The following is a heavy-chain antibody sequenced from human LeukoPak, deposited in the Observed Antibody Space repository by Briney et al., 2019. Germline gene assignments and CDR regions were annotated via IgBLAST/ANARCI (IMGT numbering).Heavy chain of an antibody. J-gene: IGHJ2*01. CDR1: GFTFSNYW. V-gene: IGHV3-74*01. D-gene: IGHD1/OR15-1a*01. CDR3: TRTTTTADWYFDL. CDR2: INSDGSST. Sequence: PGGSQRLSCAVSGFTFSNYWMYWVRQAPGKRLVWVARINSDGSSTTYADSVEGRFTISRDNTKSMLHLQMHSLRVDDSAVYFCTRTTTTADWYFDLWGRGTLVTVSS.